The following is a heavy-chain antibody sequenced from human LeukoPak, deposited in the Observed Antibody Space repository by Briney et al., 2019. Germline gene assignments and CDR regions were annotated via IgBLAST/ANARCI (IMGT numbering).Heavy chain of an antibody. CDR3: ACDPRPWYYDSSGYYVDY. Sequence: GGSLRLSCAASGFTFSSYAMHWVRQAPGKGLEWVAVISYDGSNKYYADSVKGRFTISRDNSKNTLYLQMNSLRAEDTAVYYCACDPRPWYYDSSGYYVDYWGQGTLVTVSS. D-gene: IGHD3-22*01. J-gene: IGHJ4*02. V-gene: IGHV3-30-3*01. CDR1: GFTFSSYA. CDR2: ISYDGSNK.